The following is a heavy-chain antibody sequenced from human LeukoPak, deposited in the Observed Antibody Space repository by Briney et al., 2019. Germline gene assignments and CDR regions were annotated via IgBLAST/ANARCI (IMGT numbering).Heavy chain of an antibody. Sequence: PGGSLRLSCAASGFTFSSYAMSWVRQAPGKGLEWVSLITGSGGNTYSADSVKGRLTISRDNSKNTLYLQMSSLRAEDTAIYYCAQGTPTGYGTSWFDYWGQGTLVTVSS. V-gene: IGHV3-23*01. J-gene: IGHJ4*02. CDR3: AQGTPTGYGTSWFDY. D-gene: IGHD6-13*01. CDR2: ITGSGGNT. CDR1: GFTFSSYA.